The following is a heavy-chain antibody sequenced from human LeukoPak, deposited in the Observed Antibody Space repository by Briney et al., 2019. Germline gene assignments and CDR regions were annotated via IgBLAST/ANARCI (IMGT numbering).Heavy chain of an antibody. V-gene: IGHV3-23*01. CDR2: ISGSGGST. J-gene: IGHJ6*02. CDR1: GFTFSSYA. Sequence: GGSLRLSCAASGFTFSSYAMSWVRQAPGKGLEWVSAISGSGGSTYYADSVKGRFTISRDNPKNTLYLQMNSLRAEDTAVYYCAKGPTYVPTIMDVWGQGTTVTVSS. CDR3: AKGPTYVPTIMDV. D-gene: IGHD3-10*02.